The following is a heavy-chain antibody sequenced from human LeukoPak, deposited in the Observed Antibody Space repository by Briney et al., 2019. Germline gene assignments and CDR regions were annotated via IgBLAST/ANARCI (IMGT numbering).Heavy chain of an antibody. CDR1: GFTFSSYA. V-gene: IGHV3-23*01. J-gene: IGHJ4*02. Sequence: GSLRLSCAASGFTFSSYAMSWVRQAPGKGLEWVSAISGSGGSTYYADCVKGRFTISRDNSKNTLYLQMNSLRAEDTAVYYCATTNRYSGSYRDFDYWGQGTLVTVSS. D-gene: IGHD1-26*01. CDR2: ISGSGGST. CDR3: ATTNRYSGSYRDFDY.